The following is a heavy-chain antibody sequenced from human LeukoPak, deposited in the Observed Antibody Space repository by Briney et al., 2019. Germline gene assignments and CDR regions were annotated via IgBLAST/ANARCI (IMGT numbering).Heavy chain of an antibody. CDR2: IYYSGST. D-gene: IGHD2-2*01. V-gene: IGHV4-39*07. CDR1: GGSISSSSYY. J-gene: IGHJ4*02. Sequence: SETLSLTCTVSGGSISSSSYYWGWIRQPPGKGLEWIGSIYYSGSTYYNPSLKSRVTISVDTSKNQFSLKLSSVTAADTAVYYCAKDWDNRKDIVVVPGAPDYWGQGTLVTVSS. CDR3: AKDWDNRKDIVVVPGAPDY.